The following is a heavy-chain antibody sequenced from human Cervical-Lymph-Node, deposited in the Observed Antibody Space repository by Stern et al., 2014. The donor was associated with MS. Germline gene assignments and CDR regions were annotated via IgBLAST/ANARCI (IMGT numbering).Heavy chain of an antibody. CDR1: GGSISSGSYY. CDR3: ARGYGGNVPVDY. CDR2: IYTSGST. J-gene: IGHJ4*02. D-gene: IGHD4-23*01. Sequence: QLQLQESGPGLVKPSQTLSLTCTVSGGSISSGSYYWSWIRQPAGKGLEWIGRIYTSGSTNYNPSLKSRVTISVDTSQNQFSLKLSSVTAADTAVYYCARGYGGNVPVDYWGQGTLVTVSS. V-gene: IGHV4-61*02.